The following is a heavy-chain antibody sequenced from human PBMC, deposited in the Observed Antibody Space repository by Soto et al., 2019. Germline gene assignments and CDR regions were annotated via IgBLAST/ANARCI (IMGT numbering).Heavy chain of an antibody. Sequence: GGSLRLSCAASGFTSSSYWMGWVRQAPGKGLEWVAVISYDGSKKYYADSVKGRFTISRDNSKNTLYLQMNSLRAEDTAVYYCAKDGRVTIFGVVLYYYYYYMDVWGKGTTVTVSS. CDR2: ISYDGSKK. CDR1: GFTSSSYW. D-gene: IGHD3-3*01. J-gene: IGHJ6*03. CDR3: AKDGRVTIFGVVLYYYYYYMDV. V-gene: IGHV3-30*18.